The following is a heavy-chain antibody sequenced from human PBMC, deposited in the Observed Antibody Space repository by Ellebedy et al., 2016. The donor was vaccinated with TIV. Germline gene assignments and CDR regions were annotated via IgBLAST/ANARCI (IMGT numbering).Heavy chain of an antibody. J-gene: IGHJ3*02. Sequence: AASVKVSCKASGGTFSSYAISWVRQAPGQGLEWMGWISAYNGNTNYAQKLQGRVTMTTDTSTSTAYMELRSLRSDDTAVYYCARDKKEVYAFDIWGQGTMVTVSS. CDR1: GGTFSSYA. V-gene: IGHV1-18*01. CDR3: ARDKKEVYAFDI. CDR2: ISAYNGNT. D-gene: IGHD3-3*01.